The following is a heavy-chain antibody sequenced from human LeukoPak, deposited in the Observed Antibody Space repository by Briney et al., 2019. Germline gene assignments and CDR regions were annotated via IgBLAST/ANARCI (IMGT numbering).Heavy chain of an antibody. Sequence: SVKVSCKASGGTFSSYAISWVRQAPGQGLEWMGGIIPIFGTANYAQKFQGRVTITAGESTSTAYMELSSLRSEDTAVYYCARGGYYDTPNWFDPWGQGTLVTVSS. CDR2: IIPIFGTA. V-gene: IGHV1-69*13. CDR3: ARGGYYDTPNWFDP. D-gene: IGHD3-22*01. CDR1: GGTFSSYA. J-gene: IGHJ5*02.